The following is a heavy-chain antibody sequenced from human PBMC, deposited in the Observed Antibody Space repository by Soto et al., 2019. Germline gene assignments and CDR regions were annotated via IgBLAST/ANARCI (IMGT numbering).Heavy chain of an antibody. CDR1: GFTFRNYW. Sequence: EMQLVESGGDLVQSGGSLRLSCGASGFTFRNYWFHWVRQAPGKGLVWLSRINTDGTIISYADSVQGRFTISRDNAKNTLYLQMDSLRAEDTAVYYCAKGKFEGGFDYWGQGTLVTVSS. CDR2: INTDGTII. D-gene: IGHD2-15*01. J-gene: IGHJ4*02. CDR3: AKGKFEGGFDY. V-gene: IGHV3-74*01.